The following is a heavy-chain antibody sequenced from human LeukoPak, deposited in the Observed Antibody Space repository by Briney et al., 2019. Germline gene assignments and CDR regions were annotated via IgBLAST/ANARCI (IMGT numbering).Heavy chain of an antibody. CDR1: GFTFNRFG. CDR2: ISGSGGST. Sequence: PGGSLRLSCAASGFTFNRFGMHWVRQAPGKGLEWVSAISGSGGSTYYADSVKGRFTISRDNSKNTLYLQMNSLRAEDTAVYYCAKTISYYGGKRPISDAFDIWGQGTMVTVSS. D-gene: IGHD4-17*01. J-gene: IGHJ3*02. CDR3: AKTISYYGGKRPISDAFDI. V-gene: IGHV3-23*01.